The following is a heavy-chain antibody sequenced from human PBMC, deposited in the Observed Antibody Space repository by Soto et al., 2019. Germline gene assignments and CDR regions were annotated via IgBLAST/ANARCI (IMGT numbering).Heavy chain of an antibody. Sequence: QVQLVESGGGVVQPGRSLRLSCAASGFTFSSYAMHWVRQAPGKGLECVAVISYDGTNKYYADSVRGRFTISRDNSKDTLYLQMNSLRGEDTAVYYCATDVGAAVPPYGMDVW. J-gene: IGHJ6*01. D-gene: IGHD1-26*01. CDR1: GFTFSSYA. V-gene: IGHV3-30-3*01. CDR3: ATDVGAAVPPYGMDV. CDR2: ISYDGTNK.